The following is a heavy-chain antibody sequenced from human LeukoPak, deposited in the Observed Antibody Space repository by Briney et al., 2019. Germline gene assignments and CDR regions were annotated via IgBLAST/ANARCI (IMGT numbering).Heavy chain of an antibody. CDR3: AREGFPSYY. CDR2: INHSGST. V-gene: IGHV4-34*01. Sequence: PSETLSLTCALYGGSFSGYYWSWIRQPPGKGLEWIGEINHSGSTNYNPSLKSRVTISVDTSKNQFSLKLSSVTAADTAVYYCAREGFPSYYWGQGTLVTVSS. CDR1: GGSFSGYY. J-gene: IGHJ4*02.